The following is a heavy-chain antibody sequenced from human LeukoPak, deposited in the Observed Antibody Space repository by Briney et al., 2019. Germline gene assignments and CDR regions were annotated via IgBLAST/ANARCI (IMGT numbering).Heavy chain of an antibody. CDR2: IYTSGST. V-gene: IGHV4-61*02. D-gene: IGHD5-12*01. CDR3: ARDHSGYDSRGME. Sequence: SQTLSLTCTVSGGSISSGSYYWSWIRQPAGKGLEWIGRIYTSGSTNYNPSLKSRVTISVDTSKSQFSLKLSSVTAADTAVYYCARDHSGYDSRGMEWGQGTLVTVSS. J-gene: IGHJ4*02. CDR1: GGSISSGSYY.